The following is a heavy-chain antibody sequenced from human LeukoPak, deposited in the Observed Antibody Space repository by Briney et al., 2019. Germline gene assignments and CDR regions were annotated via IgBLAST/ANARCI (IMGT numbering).Heavy chain of an antibody. D-gene: IGHD4-23*01. CDR3: ARVGPTTVVTPGSFDY. CDR2: ISSSGSTI. V-gene: IGHV3-11*01. Sequence: GGSLRLSCAASGFTFSDYYMSWIRQAPGKGLEWVSYISSSGSTIYYADSVKGRFTISRDNAKNSLYLQVNSLRAEDTAVYYCARVGPTTVVTPGSFDYWGQGTLVTVSS. CDR1: GFTFSDYY. J-gene: IGHJ4*02.